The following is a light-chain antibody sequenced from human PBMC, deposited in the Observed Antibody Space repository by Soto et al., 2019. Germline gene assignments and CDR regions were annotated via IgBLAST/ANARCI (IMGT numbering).Light chain of an antibody. Sequence: DIQMTQSPSSLSASVGDRVTITCRASQTISTYLNWYQQKPGKAPKLLIYAASSLQSGVPSRFSGSGSGTDFTLTSSSLQPEYFPTYYCQHNLSIPYTFGQGTKLEIK. CDR3: QHNLSIPYT. CDR1: QTISTY. V-gene: IGKV1-39*01. J-gene: IGKJ2*01. CDR2: AAS.